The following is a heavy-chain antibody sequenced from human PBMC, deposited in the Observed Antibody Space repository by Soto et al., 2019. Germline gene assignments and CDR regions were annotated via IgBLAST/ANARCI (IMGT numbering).Heavy chain of an antibody. V-gene: IGHV4-34*01. CDR2: INHSGST. CDR3: ARMPPRSSWYNLANYYYYYMDV. J-gene: IGHJ6*03. Sequence: SETLSLTCAVYGGSFSGYYWSWIRQPPGKGLEWIGEINHSGSTNYNPSLKSRVTISVDTSKNQFSLKLSSVTAADTAVYYCARMPPRSSWYNLANYYYYYMDVWGKGTTVTVSS. CDR1: GGSFSGYY. D-gene: IGHD6-13*01.